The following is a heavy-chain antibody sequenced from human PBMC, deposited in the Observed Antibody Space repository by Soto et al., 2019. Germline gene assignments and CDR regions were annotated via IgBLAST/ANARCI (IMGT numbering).Heavy chain of an antibody. CDR2: VYYSGST. D-gene: IGHD3-10*01. CDR3: ARQEVDYYGSGSYYKWWFDP. V-gene: IGHV4-39*01. J-gene: IGHJ5*02. Sequence: SETLSLTCTVSGGSTSRSSYYWGWIRPPPGKGLEWIGSVYYSGSTYYKPSLKSRVTISVDTSKNYFSLKLGSVTAADTAVYYCARQEVDYYGSGSYYKWWFDPWGQGTLVTVSS. CDR1: GGSTSRSSYY.